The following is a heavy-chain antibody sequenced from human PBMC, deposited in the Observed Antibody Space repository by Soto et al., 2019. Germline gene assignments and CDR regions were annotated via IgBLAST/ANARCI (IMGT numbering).Heavy chain of an antibody. CDR3: AREYYDILTGYQNWFDP. D-gene: IGHD3-9*01. V-gene: IGHV4-4*07. J-gene: IGHJ5*02. Sequence: PXETLSLTCTVSGGSISSYYWSWIRQPSGKGLEWIGRIYTSGSTNYNPSLKSRVTMSVDTSKNQFSLKLSSVTAADTAVYYCAREYYDILTGYQNWFDPWGQGTLVTVSS. CDR1: GGSISSYY. CDR2: IYTSGST.